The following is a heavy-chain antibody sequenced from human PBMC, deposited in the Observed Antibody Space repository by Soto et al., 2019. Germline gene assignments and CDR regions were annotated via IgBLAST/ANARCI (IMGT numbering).Heavy chain of an antibody. Sequence: GGSPRIACAASGFTFKSFSMNWVRQAPGEGLEWVSSISSSSNYMYYADSLKGRFTISRDNAKDSLFLQMHSLRAEDTAVYYCARASSSGSYFDYWGQGPLVTGSS. CDR2: ISSSSNYM. V-gene: IGHV3-21*01. J-gene: IGHJ4*02. CDR1: GFTFKSFS. D-gene: IGHD6-6*01. CDR3: ARASSSGSYFDY.